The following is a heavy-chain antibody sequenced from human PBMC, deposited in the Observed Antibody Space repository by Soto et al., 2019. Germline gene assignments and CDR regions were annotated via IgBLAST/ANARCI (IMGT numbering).Heavy chain of an antibody. CDR1: GFTFINYA. J-gene: IGHJ2*01. Sequence: EVQVLESGGGLVQPGGSLRLSCAGSGFTFINYAMNWVRQAPGKGLEWVSSISGGGDAAFFPDSVRGRFTNSRDNSKNTVTPQMNSLGVDDTAVYYCARKILGSTTRPNYWYFDLWGRGTLVTVSS. CDR3: ARKILGSTTRPNYWYFDL. D-gene: IGHD7-27*01. CDR2: ISGGGDAA. V-gene: IGHV3-23*01.